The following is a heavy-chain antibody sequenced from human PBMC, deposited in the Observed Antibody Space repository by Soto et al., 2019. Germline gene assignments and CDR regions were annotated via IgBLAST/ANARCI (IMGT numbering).Heavy chain of an antibody. V-gene: IGHV3-23*01. J-gene: IGHJ5*02. D-gene: IGHD6-13*01. Sequence: GGSLRLSCAASGFTFSSYAMSWVRQAPGKGLEWVSAISGSGGSTYYADSVKGRFTISRDNSKNTLYLQMNSLRAEDTAVYYCSTCYSSSGPFASFDPWGQGTLVTVSS. CDR3: STCYSSSGPFASFDP. CDR2: ISGSGGST. CDR1: GFTFSSYA.